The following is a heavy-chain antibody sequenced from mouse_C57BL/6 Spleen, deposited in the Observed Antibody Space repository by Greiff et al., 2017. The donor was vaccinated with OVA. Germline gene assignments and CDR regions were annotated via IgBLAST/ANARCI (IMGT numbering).Heavy chain of an antibody. CDR1: GYAFSSYW. J-gene: IGHJ2*01. CDR2: IYPGDGDT. Sequence: VQLQQSGAELVKPGASVKISCKASGYAFSSYWMNWVKQRPGKGLEWIGQIYPGDGDTNYNGKFKGKATLTADKSSSTAYMQLSSLTSEDSAVYFCARGGTVVAPDYWGQGTTLTVSS. V-gene: IGHV1-80*01. D-gene: IGHD1-1*01. CDR3: ARGGTVVAPDY.